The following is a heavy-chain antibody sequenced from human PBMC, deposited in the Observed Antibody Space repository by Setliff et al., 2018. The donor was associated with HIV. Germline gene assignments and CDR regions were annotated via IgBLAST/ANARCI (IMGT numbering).Heavy chain of an antibody. J-gene: IGHJ6*03. D-gene: IGHD3-3*01. Sequence: ASVKVSCKASQSLVTHYHLHWVRQAPGQGLEWMGWISAYNGNTNYAQKLQGRVTMTTHTSTTTAHMELRSLRSDDTAVYYCARESRKYYDSWSSYYRGVDYYYYMDVWGKGTTVTVSS. CDR3: ARESRKYYDSWSSYYRGVDYYYYMDV. CDR2: ISAYNGNT. V-gene: IGHV1-18*04. CDR1: QSLVTHYH.